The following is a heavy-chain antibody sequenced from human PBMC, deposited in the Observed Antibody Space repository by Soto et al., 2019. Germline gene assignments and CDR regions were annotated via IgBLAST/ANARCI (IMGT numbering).Heavy chain of an antibody. Sequence: VESLKISCKVSGDSFTRYWISWVLQMPGKGLEWMGRIDPSDSYTNYSPSFQGHVTISADKSISTAYLQWSSLKASDTAMYYCARRTHYYYGMDVWGQGTPVTVSS. J-gene: IGHJ6*01. CDR2: IDPSDSYT. CDR3: ARRTHYYYGMDV. V-gene: IGHV5-10-1*01. CDR1: GDSFTRYW.